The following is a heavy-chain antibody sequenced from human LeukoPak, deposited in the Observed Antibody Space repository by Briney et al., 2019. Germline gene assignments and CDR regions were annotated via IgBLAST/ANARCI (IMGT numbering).Heavy chain of an antibody. CDR1: GFTFASYG. Sequence: GRCLSLACAPAGFTFASYGVGWVRHPAGKGLEWVAVVWYDGSNKYYADSVEGRFTISRDNSKNTLYLQMNSLRAEDTAVYYCARDYGSGSYLLYYFDYWGQGTLVTVSS. V-gene: IGHV3-33*01. CDR3: ARDYGSGSYLLYYFDY. J-gene: IGHJ4*02. D-gene: IGHD3-10*01. CDR2: VWYDGSNK.